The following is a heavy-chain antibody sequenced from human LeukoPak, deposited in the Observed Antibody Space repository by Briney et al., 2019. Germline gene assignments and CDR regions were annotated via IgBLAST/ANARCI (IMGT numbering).Heavy chain of an antibody. CDR2: ISWNGGST. J-gene: IGHJ6*03. D-gene: IGHD5-18*01. CDR1: GFTFGDYG. Sequence: SGGSLRLSCAASGFTFGDYGMSWVRQAPGKGLEWVSGISWNGGSTDYADSVKGRFTISRDNAKNSLYLQMNSLRAEDTAVYYCAREFQPTVMVTGDYMDVWGKGTTVTVSS. CDR3: AREFQPTVMVTGDYMDV. V-gene: IGHV3-20*04.